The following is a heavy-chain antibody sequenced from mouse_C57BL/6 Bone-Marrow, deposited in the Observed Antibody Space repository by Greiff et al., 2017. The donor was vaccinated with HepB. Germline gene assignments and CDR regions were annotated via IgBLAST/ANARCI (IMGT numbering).Heavy chain of an antibody. CDR3: ARPYYGSSSYAMDY. CDR2: IYPGSGST. CDR1: GYTFTSYW. Sequence: VQLQQPGAELVKPGASVKMSCKASGYTFTSYWITWVKQRPGQGLEWIGDIYPGSGSTNYNEKFKSKATLTVDTSSSTAYMQLSSLTSEDSAVYYCARPYYGSSSYAMDYWGQGTSVTVSS. J-gene: IGHJ4*01. D-gene: IGHD1-1*01. V-gene: IGHV1-55*01.